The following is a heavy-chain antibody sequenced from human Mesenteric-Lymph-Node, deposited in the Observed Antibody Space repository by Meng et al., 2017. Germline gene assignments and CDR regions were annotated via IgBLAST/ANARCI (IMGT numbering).Heavy chain of an antibody. Sequence: EEHLVETGGGLIQPGGSLRLSCTASEFSVGTNYMSWVRQAPGKGLEWVSVIYSGGGAHYADSVKGRFTMSRDNYNNAVYLQMDSLTVEDTGVYYCARGHYDQFCFDPWGQGTLVTVSS. CDR1: EFSVGTNY. V-gene: IGHV3-53*02. CDR2: IYSGGGA. CDR3: ARGHYDQFCFDP. D-gene: IGHD3-22*01. J-gene: IGHJ5*02.